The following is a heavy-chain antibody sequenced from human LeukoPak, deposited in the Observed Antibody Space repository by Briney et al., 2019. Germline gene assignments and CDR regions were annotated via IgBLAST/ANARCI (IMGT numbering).Heavy chain of an antibody. CDR1: GGSISSYY. CDR3: ATLALSSGWYSFDY. D-gene: IGHD6-19*01. J-gene: IGHJ4*02. V-gene: IGHV4-59*08. CDR2: IYYSGST. Sequence: SETLSLTCTVSGGSISSYYWSWIRQPPGKGLEWIGYIYYSGSTNYNSSLKSRVTISVDTSKNQFSLKLNSVTAADTAVYYCATLALSSGWYSFDYWGQGTLVTVSS.